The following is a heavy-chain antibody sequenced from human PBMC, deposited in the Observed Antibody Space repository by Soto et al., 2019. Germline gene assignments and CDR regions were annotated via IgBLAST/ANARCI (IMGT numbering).Heavy chain of an antibody. V-gene: IGHV1-18*01. Sequence: QGQLVQSEAEVKKPGASVKVSCKASGYPFTTYGISWVRQAPGQGLEWMGWISGYNGDTNYAQKFQGRVTXTXXXSXXTAYMEVRSLTSDDTAVYYCAKNGQPPYYYYGLDVWGQGTKVTVSS. J-gene: IGHJ6*02. CDR1: GYPFTTYG. CDR2: ISGYNGDT. CDR3: AKNGQPPYYYYGLDV. D-gene: IGHD2-8*01.